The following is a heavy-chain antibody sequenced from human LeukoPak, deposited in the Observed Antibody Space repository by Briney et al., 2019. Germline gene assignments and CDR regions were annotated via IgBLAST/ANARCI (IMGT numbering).Heavy chain of an antibody. D-gene: IGHD3-22*01. J-gene: IGHJ3*02. CDR3: AGDYFPTYYYDSSAHWEAFDI. CDR2: IKQDGSEK. Sequence: GGSLRLSCAASGFTFSSYWMSWVRQAPGKGLEWVANIKQDGSEKYYVDSVKGRFTISRDNAKNSLYLQMNSLRAEDTAVYYCAGDYFPTYYYDSSAHWEAFDIWGQGTMVTVSS. V-gene: IGHV3-7*01. CDR1: GFTFSSYW.